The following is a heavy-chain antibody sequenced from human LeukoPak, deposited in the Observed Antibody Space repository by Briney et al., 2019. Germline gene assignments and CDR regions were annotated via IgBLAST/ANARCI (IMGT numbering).Heavy chain of an antibody. D-gene: IGHD1-20*01. Sequence: GGSLGLSCGASGFTFSSYGMHWVRQAPGKGLEWVAVIWYDGSNKYYAASVKGRFTISRDNSANTLYLQMNSLRGEDTAVYYCARGTNWNYFDHWGQGTPVTVSS. CDR3: ARGTNWNYFDH. V-gene: IGHV3-33*01. J-gene: IGHJ4*02. CDR1: GFTFSSYG. CDR2: IWYDGSNK.